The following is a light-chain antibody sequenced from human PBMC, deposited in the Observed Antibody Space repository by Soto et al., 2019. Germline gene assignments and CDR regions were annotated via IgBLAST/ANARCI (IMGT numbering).Light chain of an antibody. CDR3: QQANSFPFT. V-gene: IGKV1-12*01. CDR1: QGISSR. J-gene: IGKJ2*01. Sequence: DIQMTQSPSPVSASVGDRVTITCRASQGISSRLAWYQQKPGKAPELLIYAASSLQIGVPSRFSGSGSGTDFTLTISRVQPEDFSTYYCQQANSFPFTFGQGTNLMLK. CDR2: AAS.